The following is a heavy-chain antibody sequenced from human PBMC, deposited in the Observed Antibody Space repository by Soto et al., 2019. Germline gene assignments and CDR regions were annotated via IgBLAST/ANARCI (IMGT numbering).Heavy chain of an antibody. Sequence: SVKVSCKASGGTFSSYAISWVRQAPGQGLEWMGGIIPIFGTANYAQKFQGRVTITADESTSTAYMELSSLRSEDTAVYYCATGLRFLEWLSIPQNWFDPWGQGTLVTVSS. D-gene: IGHD3-3*01. J-gene: IGHJ5*02. CDR2: IIPIFGTA. CDR1: GGTFSSYA. CDR3: ATGLRFLEWLSIPQNWFDP. V-gene: IGHV1-69*13.